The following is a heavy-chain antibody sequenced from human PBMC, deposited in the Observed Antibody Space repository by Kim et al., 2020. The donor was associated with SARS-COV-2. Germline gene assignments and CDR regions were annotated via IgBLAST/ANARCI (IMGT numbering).Heavy chain of an antibody. CDR2: INPNSGGT. CDR3: ARDMGVYGDYEAFDY. J-gene: IGHJ4*02. CDR1: GYTFTGYY. Sequence: ASVKVSCKASGYTFTGYYMHWVRQAPGQGLEWMGWINPNSGGTNYAQKFQGRVTMTRDTSISTAYMELSRLRSDDTAVYYCARDMGVYGDYEAFDYWGQGTLVTVSS. D-gene: IGHD4-17*01. V-gene: IGHV1-2*02.